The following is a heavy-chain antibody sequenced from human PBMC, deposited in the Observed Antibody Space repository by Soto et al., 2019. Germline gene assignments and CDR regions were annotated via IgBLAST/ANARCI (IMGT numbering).Heavy chain of an antibody. CDR2: ISGSGGSP. V-gene: IGHV3-23*01. Sequence: EVQLLESGGGLVQPGGSLRLSFAASGFTFSTYTMSWVRRAPGKGLEWVSAISGSGGSPSYADSVQGRFSISRDNPKKTLYLQMNSLRAEDTAVYYCAKARCSTTNCYVPDYWGQGTLVTVSS. CDR1: GFTFSTYT. D-gene: IGHD2-2*01. CDR3: AKARCSTTNCYVPDY. J-gene: IGHJ4*02.